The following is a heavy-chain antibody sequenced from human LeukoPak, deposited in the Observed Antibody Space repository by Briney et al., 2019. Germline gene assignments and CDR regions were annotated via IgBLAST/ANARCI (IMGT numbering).Heavy chain of an antibody. J-gene: IGHJ4*02. CDR3: PHIDYYGSGSPYYFDY. V-gene: IGHV2-5*02. CDR1: GFSLSTSGVG. D-gene: IGHD3-10*01. Sequence: SGPTLVKPTQTLTLTCTFSGFSLSTSGVGVVWIRQPPGKALEWLGLIYWDDDKRYSPSLKSRLTITKDTSKNQVVLTMTNMDPVDTATYYCPHIDYYGSGSPYYFDYWGQGTLVTVSS. CDR2: IYWDDDK.